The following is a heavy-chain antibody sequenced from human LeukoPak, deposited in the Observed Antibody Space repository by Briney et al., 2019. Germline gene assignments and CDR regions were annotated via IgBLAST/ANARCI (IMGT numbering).Heavy chain of an antibody. D-gene: IGHD3-9*01. Sequence: GGSLRLSCAASGFTFSSYWMHWVRQAPGKGLVWVSRINSDGSSTSYADSVKGRFTISRDNAKNTLYLQMNSLRAEDTAVYYCAREYYDILTGYEYWGQGTLVTVSS. CDR2: INSDGSST. V-gene: IGHV3-74*01. CDR1: GFTFSSYW. CDR3: AREYYDILTGYEY. J-gene: IGHJ4*02.